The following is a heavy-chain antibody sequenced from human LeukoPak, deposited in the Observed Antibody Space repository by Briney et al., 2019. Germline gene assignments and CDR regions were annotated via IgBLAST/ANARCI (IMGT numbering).Heavy chain of an antibody. D-gene: IGHD3-10*01. CDR2: ISSSSSYI. J-gene: IGHJ3*02. CDR3: ARVETYYGSGSYSDDAFDI. Sequence: GGSLRLSCAASGFTLSSYSMNWVRQAPGKGLEWVSSISSSSSYIYYADSVKGRFTISRDNAKNSLYLQMNSLRAEDTAVYYCARVETYYGSGSYSDDAFDIWGQGTMVTASS. CDR1: GFTLSSYS. V-gene: IGHV3-21*01.